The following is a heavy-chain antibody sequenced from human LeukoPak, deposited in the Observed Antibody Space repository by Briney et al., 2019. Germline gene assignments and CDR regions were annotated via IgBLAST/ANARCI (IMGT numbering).Heavy chain of an antibody. CDR1: GYTFTGYY. J-gene: IGHJ4*02. Sequence: ASVKVSCKASGYTFTGYYMHWVRQAPGQGLEWMGWINPNSGGTNYAQKFQGRVTMTRDTSISTAYMELSRLRSDDTAVYYCARMTIDIAVVPAAILYDYWGQGTLVTVSS. CDR2: INPNSGGT. CDR3: ARMTIDIAVVPAAILYDY. V-gene: IGHV1-2*02. D-gene: IGHD2-2*01.